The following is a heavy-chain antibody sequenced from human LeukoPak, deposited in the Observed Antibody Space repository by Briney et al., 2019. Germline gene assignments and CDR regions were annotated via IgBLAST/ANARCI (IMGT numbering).Heavy chain of an antibody. D-gene: IGHD3-22*01. V-gene: IGHV4-61*08. J-gene: IGHJ6*02. CDR2: IYYSGST. CDR1: GGSISSGDYY. Sequence: SQTLSLTCTVSGGSISSGDYYWSWIRQPPGKGLEWIGYIYYSGSTNYNPSLKSRVTISVDTSKNQFSLKLSSVTAAATAVYYCARLAPLYDSSGCYYNYYYYYYGMDVWGQGTTVTVSS. CDR3: ARLAPLYDSSGCYYNYYYYYYGMDV.